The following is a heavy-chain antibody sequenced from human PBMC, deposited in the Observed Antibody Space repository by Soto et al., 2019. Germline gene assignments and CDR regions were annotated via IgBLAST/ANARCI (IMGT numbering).Heavy chain of an antibody. CDR2: ISSSSSYI. V-gene: IGHV3-21*01. D-gene: IGHD3-22*01. Sequence: EVQLVESGGGLVKPGGSLRLSCAASGFTFSSYSMNWVRQAPGKGLEWVSSISSSSSYIYYADSVKGRFTISRDNAKNSLYLQMNSLRAEDTAVYYCARDLGDSSGSPPNWGQGTLVTVSS. CDR1: GFTFSSYS. CDR3: ARDLGDSSGSPPN. J-gene: IGHJ4*02.